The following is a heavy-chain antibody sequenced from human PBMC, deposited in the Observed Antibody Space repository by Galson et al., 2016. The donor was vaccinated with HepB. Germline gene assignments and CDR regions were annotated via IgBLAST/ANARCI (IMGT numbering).Heavy chain of an antibody. Sequence: SLRLSCAASGFTVSTRYMSWVRQAPGEGLEWVSVIYSAGTTYYSDSVKGRFTISRDNSKNTLYLQMNSLRAEDTAVYYCARGSNYLDYWGQGTLVTVSS. J-gene: IGHJ4*02. CDR1: GFTVSTRY. CDR3: ARGSNYLDY. V-gene: IGHV3-66*01. CDR2: IYSAGTT.